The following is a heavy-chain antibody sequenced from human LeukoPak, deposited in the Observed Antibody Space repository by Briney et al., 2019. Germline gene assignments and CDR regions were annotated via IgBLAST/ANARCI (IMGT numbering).Heavy chain of an antibody. D-gene: IGHD5-12*01. CDR2: IYYSGCT. Sequence: SETLSLTCTVSGGSVSSGSYYWSWIRQPPGKGLEWLGYIYYSGCTNYNPSLKSRVTISVDTSKNQFSLKLSSVTAADTAVYYCARVRLSPTETQWLRINDYWGQGTLVTVSS. V-gene: IGHV4-61*01. CDR1: GGSVSSGSYY. J-gene: IGHJ4*02. CDR3: ARVRLSPTETQWLRINDY.